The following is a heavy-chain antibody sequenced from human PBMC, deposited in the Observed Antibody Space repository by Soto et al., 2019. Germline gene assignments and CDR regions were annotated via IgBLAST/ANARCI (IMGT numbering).Heavy chain of an antibody. CDR2: IMPIFRTP. J-gene: IGHJ6*02. Sequence: QVQLEQSGAEVKKPGSSVKVSCKASGGTFSNSAISWVRQAPGQGLEWMGGIMPIFRTPDYAQKFQGRVNITAYESTSTAYMELSGLKSDDTAVYYCARDKDRQQLGGNYYYILDVWGQGTTVTVSS. V-gene: IGHV1-69*12. D-gene: IGHD3-3*02. CDR1: GGTFSNSA. CDR3: ARDKDRQQLGGNYYYILDV.